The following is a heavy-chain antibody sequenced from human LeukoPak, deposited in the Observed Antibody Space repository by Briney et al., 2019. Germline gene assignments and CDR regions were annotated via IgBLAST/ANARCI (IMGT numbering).Heavy chain of an antibody. D-gene: IGHD3-22*01. Sequence: PGGSLRLSCAVSGFTFSGSAMHWVRQASGKGLEWVGRIRSKANSYATAYAASVKGRFTISRDDSKNTAYLQMNSLRAEDTAVYYCAKGSKVVVFTRDHYMDVWGKGTTVTISS. V-gene: IGHV3-73*01. CDR3: AKGSKVVVFTRDHYMDV. CDR2: IRSKANSYAT. J-gene: IGHJ6*03. CDR1: GFTFSGSA.